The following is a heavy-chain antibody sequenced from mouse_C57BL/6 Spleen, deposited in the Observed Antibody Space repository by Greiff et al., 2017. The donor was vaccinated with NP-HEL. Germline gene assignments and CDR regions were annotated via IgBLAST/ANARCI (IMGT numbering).Heavy chain of an antibody. V-gene: IGHV1-72*01. J-gene: IGHJ1*03. CDR1: VYTFTSYF. CDR3: ARRSDGYYEYFEV. CDR2: IDPNSGGT. Sequence: VQLEEAGAELGKPGASVKLSFPSSVYTFTSYFIHFFNHIPLLGLEWIGRIDPNSGGTKYNEKFKSKATLTVDKPSSTAYMQLSSLTSEDSAVYECARRSDGYYEYFEVWGTGTTVTVSS. D-gene: IGHD2-3*01.